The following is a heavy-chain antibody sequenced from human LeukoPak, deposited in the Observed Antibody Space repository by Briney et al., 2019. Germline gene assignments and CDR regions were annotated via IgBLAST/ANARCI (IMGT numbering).Heavy chain of an antibody. V-gene: IGHV4-34*01. D-gene: IGHD5-18*01. CDR3: ARVMKDTAMVHFDY. J-gene: IGHJ4*02. CDR1: GGSLSGYY. Sequence: SETLSLTCAVYGGSLSGYYWSWIRQPPGKGLEWIGEINHSGSTNYNPSLKSRVTISVDTSKNQFSLKLSSVTAADTAVYYCARVMKDTAMVHFDYWGQGTLVTVSS. CDR2: INHSGST.